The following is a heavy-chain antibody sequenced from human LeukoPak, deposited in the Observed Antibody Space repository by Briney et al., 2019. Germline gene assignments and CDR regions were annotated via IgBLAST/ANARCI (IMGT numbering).Heavy chain of an antibody. V-gene: IGHV3-21*01. J-gene: IGHJ4*02. D-gene: IGHD1-26*01. Sequence: GGSLRLSCAASGFTFSSYSMNWVRQAPGKGLEWVSSISSSSSYIYYADSVKGRFTISRGNAKNSLYLQMNSLRAEDTAVYYCARAVGAISPSDYWSQGTLVTVSS. CDR1: GFTFSSYS. CDR3: ARAVGAISPSDY. CDR2: ISSSSSYI.